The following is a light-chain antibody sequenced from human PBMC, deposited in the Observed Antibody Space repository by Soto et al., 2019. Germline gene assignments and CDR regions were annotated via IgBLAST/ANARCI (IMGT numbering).Light chain of an antibody. J-gene: IGLJ3*02. V-gene: IGLV2-14*01. CDR3: SSYRAYSTLWV. Sequence: QSALTQPASVSGSPGQSITISCTGTASDVGNYNYVSWYQQFPGKAPKLIIYGVSNRPSGVSVRFSASKSGNTASLSISGLQAEDEADYYCSSYRAYSTLWVFGGGTKLTVL. CDR1: ASDVGNYNY. CDR2: GVS.